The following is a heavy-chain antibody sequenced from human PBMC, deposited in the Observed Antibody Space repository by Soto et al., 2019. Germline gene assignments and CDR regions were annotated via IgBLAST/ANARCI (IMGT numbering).Heavy chain of an antibody. CDR1: GVSVSSGGCY. CDR3: ARGGYAGNWFDP. CDR2: IFHSGST. V-gene: IGHV4-31*03. D-gene: IGHD5-18*01. Sequence: SETLSLTCTVSGVSVSSGGCYWRWIPQLPGQGLEWIGYIFHSGSTFYNPSLTSRVTMSLDTSKNELSLRLSSVTAADTAVYYCARGGYAGNWFDPWGQGILVTGSS. J-gene: IGHJ5*02.